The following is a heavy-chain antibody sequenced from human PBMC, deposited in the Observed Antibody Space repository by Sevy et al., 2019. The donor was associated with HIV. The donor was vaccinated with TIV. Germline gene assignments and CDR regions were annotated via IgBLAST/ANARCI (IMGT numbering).Heavy chain of an antibody. CDR3: ARDCSSANCLWGMDV. J-gene: IGHJ6*02. D-gene: IGHD2-2*01. Sequence: GGSLRLSCAASGFTFSNYWMGWVRQAPGKGLEWVANIKRDGSEKYYVASVKGLFTISRDNAKTSLYLQMNSLRVEDTAMYYCARDCSSANCLWGMDVWGQGTMVTVSS. CDR2: IKRDGSEK. CDR1: GFTFSNYW. V-gene: IGHV3-7*03.